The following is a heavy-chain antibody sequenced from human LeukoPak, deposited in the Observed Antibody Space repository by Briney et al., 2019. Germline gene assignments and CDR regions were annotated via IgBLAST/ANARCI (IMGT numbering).Heavy chain of an antibody. D-gene: IGHD6-13*01. CDR1: GDSISSASYY. V-gene: IGHV4-39*01. CDR3: ARQLSRSSWYYFDH. J-gene: IGHJ4*02. CDR2: IYYAGST. Sequence: SETLSLTCTVSGDSISSASYYWGWIRQPPGKGLEWIGSIYYAGSTYYNPSLKSRVTISVDASKTQLSLKLSSVTAADTAVYYCARQLSRSSWYYFDHWGQGTLVTVSS.